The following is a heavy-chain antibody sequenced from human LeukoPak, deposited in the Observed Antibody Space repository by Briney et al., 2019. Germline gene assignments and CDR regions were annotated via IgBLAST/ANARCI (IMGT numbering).Heavy chain of an antibody. CDR1: GFTFSSYA. CDR2: ISGSGGST. Sequence: GGSLGLSCAASGFTFSSYAMSWVRQAPGKGLEWVSAISGSGGSTYYADSVKGRFTISRDNSKNTLYLQMNSLRAEDTAVYYCAKDIGSFPYYFDYWGQGTLVTVSS. V-gene: IGHV3-23*01. CDR3: AKDIGSFPYYFDY. D-gene: IGHD6-13*01. J-gene: IGHJ4*02.